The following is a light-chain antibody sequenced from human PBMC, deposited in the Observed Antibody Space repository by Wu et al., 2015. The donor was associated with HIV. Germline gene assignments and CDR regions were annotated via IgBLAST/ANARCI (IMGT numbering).Light chain of an antibody. CDR2: GAS. CDR1: QSLSRNY. CDR3: QQRRYWPLYT. J-gene: IGKJ2*01. Sequence: XCRASQSLSRNYLAWYQLKPGQTPRLLIYGASNRVTGIQPGSVAVGLGXTFTLTISSLEPEDFAVYYCQQRRYWPLYTFGQGTKLEIK. V-gene: IGKV3-11*01.